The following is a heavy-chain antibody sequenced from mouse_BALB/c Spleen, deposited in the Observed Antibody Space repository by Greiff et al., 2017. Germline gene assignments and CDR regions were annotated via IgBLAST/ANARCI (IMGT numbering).Heavy chain of an antibody. CDR2: ICSGGSYT. Sequence: DVMLVESGGDLVKPGGSLKLSCAASGFTFTSYGMPWVRQTPDKRLEWVATICSGGSYTYYPDSVKGRFTIARDNTKNTLYLHMSSLKSEDTAMYYCAPYYFDYWGQGTTLTVSS. CDR1: GFTFTSYG. J-gene: IGHJ2*01. CDR3: APYYFDY. V-gene: IGHV5-6*02.